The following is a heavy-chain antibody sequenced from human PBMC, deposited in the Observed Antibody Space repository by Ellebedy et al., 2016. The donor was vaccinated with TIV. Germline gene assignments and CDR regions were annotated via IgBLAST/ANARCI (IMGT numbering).Heavy chain of an antibody. CDR1: GYTLTELS. CDR2: INPSGGST. Sequence: ASVKVSXXVSGYTLTELSMHWVRQAPGQGLEWMGIINPSGGSTSYAQKFQGRVTMTRDTSTSTVYMELSSLRSEDTAVYYCARERHYDSSSSSGYYGMDVWGQGTTVTVSS. CDR3: ARERHYDSSSSSGYYGMDV. V-gene: IGHV1-46*01. J-gene: IGHJ6*02. D-gene: IGHD3-22*01.